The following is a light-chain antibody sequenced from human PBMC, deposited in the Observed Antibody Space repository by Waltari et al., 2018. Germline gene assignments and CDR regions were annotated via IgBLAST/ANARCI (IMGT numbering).Light chain of an antibody. CDR2: DAS. CDR1: QSVSSY. J-gene: IGKJ4*01. CDR3: QQRSNWPLT. Sequence: EIVLTPSPATLSLSPGEGATLPCRASQSVSSYLAWYQQKPGQAPRLLIYDASNRATGIPARFSGSGSGTDFTLTISSLEPEDFAVYYCQQRSNWPLTFGGGTKVEIK. V-gene: IGKV3-11*01.